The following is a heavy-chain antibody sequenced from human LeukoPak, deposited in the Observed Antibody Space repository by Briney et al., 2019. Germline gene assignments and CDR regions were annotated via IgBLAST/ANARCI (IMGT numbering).Heavy chain of an antibody. CDR3: ARLAVVVATKDAYSYYYGMDV. J-gene: IGHJ6*02. Sequence: GGSLRLSCAASGFTFNSYSMNWVRQAPGKGLGWVSSISTSVSYIYYADSVKGRFTISRDNAKNSLYLQMNSLRAEDTAVYYCARLAVVVATKDAYSYYYGMDVWGQGAAVTVSS. D-gene: IGHD2-15*01. CDR1: GFTFNSYS. CDR2: ISTSVSYI. V-gene: IGHV3-21*01.